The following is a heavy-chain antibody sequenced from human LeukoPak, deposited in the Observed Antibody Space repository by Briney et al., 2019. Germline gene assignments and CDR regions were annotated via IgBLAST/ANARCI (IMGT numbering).Heavy chain of an antibody. CDR1: GGPISNYH. CDR2: VFSSGTT. V-gene: IGHV4-4*07. CDR3: PRESGRGGNAYFDH. J-gene: IGHJ4*02. D-gene: IGHD2-15*01. Sequence: SETLSLTCTVSGGPISNYHWSWIRQPAGKGLEYIGRVFSSGTTNYNPSLMSRVTMSVDTSKNQFALNLSSVTAADTAVYYCPRESGRGGNAYFDHWDQGTLVTVSS.